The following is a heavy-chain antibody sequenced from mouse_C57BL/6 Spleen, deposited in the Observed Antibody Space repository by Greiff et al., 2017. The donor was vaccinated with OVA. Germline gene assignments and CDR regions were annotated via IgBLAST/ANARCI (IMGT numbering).Heavy chain of an antibody. CDR3: ARGTTVWYFDV. D-gene: IGHD1-1*01. CDR1: GFTFSSYA. Sequence: EVQVVESGGGLVKPGGSLKLSCAASGFTFSSYAMSWVCQTPEKRLEWVATISDGGSYTYYPDNVKGRFTISRDNAKNNLYLQMSHLKSEDTAMYYCARGTTVWYFDVWGTGTTVTVSS. CDR2: ISDGGSYT. V-gene: IGHV5-4*01. J-gene: IGHJ1*03.